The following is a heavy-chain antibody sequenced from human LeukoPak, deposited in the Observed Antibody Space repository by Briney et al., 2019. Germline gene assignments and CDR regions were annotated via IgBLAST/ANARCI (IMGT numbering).Heavy chain of an antibody. Sequence: NPSQTLSLTCTVSGDSISSGDYYWTWIRQHPGKGLQWIGYTHYRRSTYYNPSLESRLTMSVDTSKNQFSLKVSAVTAADTAVYYFARAKYNTGWNLDYWGQGTLVTVSS. V-gene: IGHV4-31*03. D-gene: IGHD6-19*01. J-gene: IGHJ4*02. CDR3: ARAKYNTGWNLDY. CDR1: GDSISSGDYY. CDR2: THYRRST.